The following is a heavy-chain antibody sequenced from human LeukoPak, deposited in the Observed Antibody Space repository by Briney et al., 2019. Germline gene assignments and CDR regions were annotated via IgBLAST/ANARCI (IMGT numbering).Heavy chain of an antibody. CDR3: ARVHRGGFDY. D-gene: IGHD3-16*01. V-gene: IGHV4-34*01. CDR1: GGSFSGYY. CDR2: INHSGST. J-gene: IGHJ4*02. Sequence: SETLSLTCAVYGGSFSGYYWSWIRQPPGKGLEWIGEINHSGSTNYNPSLKSRVTISVDTSKNQFSLKLSSVTAADTAVYYCARVHRGGFDYWGQGTLVTVSS.